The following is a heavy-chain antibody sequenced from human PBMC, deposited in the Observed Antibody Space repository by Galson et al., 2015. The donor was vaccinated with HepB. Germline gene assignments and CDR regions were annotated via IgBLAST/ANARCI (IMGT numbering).Heavy chain of an antibody. V-gene: IGHV3-30-3*01. D-gene: IGHD2-2*01. CDR3: ARAAPSSRYCSSTSCFYSDAWYYYMDV. CDR1: GFTFSSYA. J-gene: IGHJ6*03. Sequence: LRLSCAASGFTFSSYAMHWVRQAPGKGLEWVAVISYDGSNKYYADSVKGRFTISRDNSKNTLYLQMNSLRAEDTAVYYCARAAPSSRYCSSTSCFYSDAWYYYMDVWGKGTTVTVSS. CDR2: ISYDGSNK.